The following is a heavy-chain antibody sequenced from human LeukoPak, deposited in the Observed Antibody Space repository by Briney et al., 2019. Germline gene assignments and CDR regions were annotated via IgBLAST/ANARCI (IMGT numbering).Heavy chain of an antibody. CDR1: GGSFSGYY. J-gene: IGHJ4*02. Sequence: ASETLSLTCAVYGGSFSGYYWSWIRKPPGKGLEWIGEINHSGSTNYNPSLKSRVTISVDTSKNQFSLKLSSVTAADTAVYYCARAIYKSTGTYGYWGQGTLVTVSS. CDR3: ARAIYKSTGTYGY. V-gene: IGHV4-34*01. CDR2: INHSGST. D-gene: IGHD1-1*01.